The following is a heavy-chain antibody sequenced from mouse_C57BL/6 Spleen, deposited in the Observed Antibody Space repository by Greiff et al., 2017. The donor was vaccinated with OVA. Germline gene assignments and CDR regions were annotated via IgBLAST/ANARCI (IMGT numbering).Heavy chain of an antibody. CDR2: INPSSGYT. D-gene: IGHD1-1*01. CDR3: ARSNYGSSSWFAY. Sequence: QVQLQQSGAELARPGASVKMSCKASGYTFTSYTMHWVKQRPGQGLEWIGYINPSSGYTKYNQKFKDKATLTADKSSSTAYMQLSSLTSEDSAVYYCARSNYGSSSWFAYWGQGTLVTVSA. V-gene: IGHV1-4*01. J-gene: IGHJ3*01. CDR1: GYTFTSYT.